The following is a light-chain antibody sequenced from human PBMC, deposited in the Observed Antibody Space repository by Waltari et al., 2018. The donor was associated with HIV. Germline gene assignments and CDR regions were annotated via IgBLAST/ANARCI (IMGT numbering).Light chain of an antibody. CDR3: AAWDDSLRGVV. J-gene: IGLJ2*01. Sequence: QSVLTQPPSASGTPRQRVTIPGPGSSSNIGSNYVHGYQQLPGTTPNLLPYRNNQRPSGVPDRFSGSKSGTSASLAISGLRSEHEADYYCAAWDDSLRGVVFGGGTKLTVL. CDR1: SSNIGSNY. V-gene: IGLV1-47*01. CDR2: RNN.